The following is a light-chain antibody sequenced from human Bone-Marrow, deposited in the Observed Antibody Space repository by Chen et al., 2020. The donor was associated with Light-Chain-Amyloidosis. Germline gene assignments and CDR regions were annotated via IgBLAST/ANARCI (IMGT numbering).Light chain of an antibody. CDR2: QDS. CDR1: KLGDKY. J-gene: IGLJ3*02. CDR3: QAWDSSTYWV. Sequence: SYELTQPPSVSVSPGQTASITCSGDKLGDKYACWYQQMPGQSPVLVIYQDSKRPSGIPERFSGSNSGNTATLTISGTQAMDEADYYCQAWDSSTYWVFGGGTKLTVL. V-gene: IGLV3-1*01.